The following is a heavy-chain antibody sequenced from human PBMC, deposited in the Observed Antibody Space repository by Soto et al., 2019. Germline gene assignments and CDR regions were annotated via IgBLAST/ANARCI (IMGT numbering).Heavy chain of an antibody. CDR2: IIGNGDTA. CDR1: GFSFRNYG. J-gene: IGHJ4*02. D-gene: IGHD4-17*01. Sequence: EVQLLEAGGGLVQPGGSLRLSCAASGFSFRNYGMSWVRQAPGKGLEWLSAIIGNGDTAYYADSVRGRFTLSRDNSKNTLYLQLNDLGAEDTAIYYCAKDYDYGDSLPFDYWGQGTLVTVSS. V-gene: IGHV3-23*01. CDR3: AKDYDYGDSLPFDY.